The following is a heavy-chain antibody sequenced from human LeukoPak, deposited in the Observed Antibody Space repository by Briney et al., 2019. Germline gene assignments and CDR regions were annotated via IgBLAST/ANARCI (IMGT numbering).Heavy chain of an antibody. CDR1: GFTFSSYS. CDR3: ARDPRRGADIRWLPRYYYGMDV. CDR2: ISSSSSYI. J-gene: IGHJ6*02. Sequence: NPGGSLRLSCAASGFTFSSYSMNWVRQAPGKGLEWVSSISSSSSYIYYADSVKGRFTISRDNAKNSLYLQMNSLRAEDTAVYYCARDPRRGADIRWLPRYYYGMDVWGQGTTVTASS. D-gene: IGHD5-24*01. V-gene: IGHV3-21*01.